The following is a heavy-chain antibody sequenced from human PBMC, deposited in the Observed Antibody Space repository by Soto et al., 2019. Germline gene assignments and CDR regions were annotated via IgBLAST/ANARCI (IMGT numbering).Heavy chain of an antibody. CDR2: IYYSGST. Sequence: PSETLSLTCTVSGGSISSSSYYWGWIRQPPGKGLEWIGSIYYSGSTYYNPSLKSRFTISRDNAKNTLYLQMNSLRAEDTAVYYCAREVTTSYYYGMDVWGQGTTVTVSS. J-gene: IGHJ6*02. D-gene: IGHD4-4*01. CDR1: GGSISSSSYY. CDR3: AREVTTSYYYGMDV. V-gene: IGHV4-39*02.